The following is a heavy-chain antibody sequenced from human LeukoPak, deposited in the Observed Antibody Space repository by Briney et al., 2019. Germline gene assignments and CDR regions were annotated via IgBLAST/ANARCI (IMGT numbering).Heavy chain of an antibody. D-gene: IGHD3-22*01. CDR2: INHSGST. V-gene: IGHV4-34*01. CDR3: ARVGYDSSGYEYYFDY. Sequence: SETLSLTCAVYGGSFSGYYWSWIRQPPGKGLEWIGEINHSGSTNYNPSLKSRVTISVDRSKNQFSLKLSSVTAADTAVYYCARVGYDSSGYEYYFDYWGQGTLVTVSS. J-gene: IGHJ4*02. CDR1: GGSFSGYY.